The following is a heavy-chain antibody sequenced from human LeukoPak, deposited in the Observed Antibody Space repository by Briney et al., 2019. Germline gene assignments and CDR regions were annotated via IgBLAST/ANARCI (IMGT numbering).Heavy chain of an antibody. V-gene: IGHV1-18*01. D-gene: IGHD3-3*01. CDR1: GYTFTNYG. Sequence: ASVKVSCKASGYTFTNYGISWVRQAPGQGLEWMGWISAYNGHTNYAQKFQGRVTMTRDMSTSTVYMELSSLRSEDTAVYYCARPPYDFWSGYYYFDYWGQGTLVTVSS. CDR3: ARPPYDFWSGYYYFDY. CDR2: ISAYNGHT. J-gene: IGHJ4*02.